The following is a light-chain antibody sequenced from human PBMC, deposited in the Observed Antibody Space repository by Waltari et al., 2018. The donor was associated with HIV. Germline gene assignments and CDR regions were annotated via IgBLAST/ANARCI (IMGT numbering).Light chain of an antibody. V-gene: IGKV1-5*03. J-gene: IGKJ2*01. Sequence: IQMTQSPSILSASVGDRITITCRARQNVDSWLAWYQKRPGRAPKLLIYKASILEYASPARFSGSGSGTNFNLTINSLHPDDFATYYCQQYNSDFYTFGLGTRLDLK. CDR3: QQYNSDFYT. CDR1: QNVDSW. CDR2: KAS.